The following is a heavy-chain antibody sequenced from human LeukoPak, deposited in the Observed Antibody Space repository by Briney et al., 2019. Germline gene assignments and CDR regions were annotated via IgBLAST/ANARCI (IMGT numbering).Heavy chain of an antibody. D-gene: IGHD6-13*01. CDR1: GLTFDDRG. Sequence: GGSLRLSCAASGLTFDDRGMSWVRQVPGKGLEWVSVIYSGGSTYYADSVKGRFTISRDNSKNTLYLQMNSLRAEDTAVYYCARTIIAAAATEWFDPWGQGTLVTVSS. CDR3: ARTIIAAAATEWFDP. J-gene: IGHJ5*02. V-gene: IGHV3-53*01. CDR2: IYSGGST.